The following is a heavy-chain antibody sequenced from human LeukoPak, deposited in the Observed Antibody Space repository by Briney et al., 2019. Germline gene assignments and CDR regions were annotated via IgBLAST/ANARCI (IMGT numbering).Heavy chain of an antibody. Sequence: GGSLRLSCAASGFTFSTYAMHWVRQAPGKGLNWVAIVFFDGSKRYYTDSVKARFTISTDNSLNTLYLQMNSLGAEDTAVYYCASEASYGSGATIDVWRQGTTVTVSS. CDR1: GFTFSTYA. CDR3: ASEASYGSGATIDV. J-gene: IGHJ6*02. D-gene: IGHD3-10*01. CDR2: VFFDGSKR. V-gene: IGHV3-33*01.